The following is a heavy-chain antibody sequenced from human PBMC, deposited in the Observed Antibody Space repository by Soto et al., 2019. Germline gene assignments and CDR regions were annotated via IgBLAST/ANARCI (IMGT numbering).Heavy chain of an antibody. J-gene: IGHJ4*02. Sequence: QVQLVESGGGVVPPGRSLRLSCAASGISFKKYTMHWVRQAPGKGLEWVAGILSDGKKKYYADSVQGRFTISRDNSKNTLYVQMNSLRPDDTALYYCARDDADHIDYWGQGTLATVSS. CDR2: ILSDGKKK. CDR3: ARDDADHIDY. V-gene: IGHV3-30*04. D-gene: IGHD2-21*01. CDR1: GISFKKYT.